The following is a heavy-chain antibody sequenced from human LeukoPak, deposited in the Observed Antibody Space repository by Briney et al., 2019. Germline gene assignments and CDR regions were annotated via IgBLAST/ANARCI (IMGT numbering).Heavy chain of an antibody. Sequence: AGGSLRLSCAASEFTFSSYGMSWVRQAPGKGLEWVSTISGSGSSTYYADSVKGRSTISRDNSKNTLYLQMNSLRAEDTAAYYCAKEAIASAGPYYFDYWGQGSLVTVSS. CDR1: EFTFSSYG. V-gene: IGHV3-23*01. D-gene: IGHD6-13*01. CDR2: ISGSGSST. CDR3: AKEAIASAGPYYFDY. J-gene: IGHJ4*02.